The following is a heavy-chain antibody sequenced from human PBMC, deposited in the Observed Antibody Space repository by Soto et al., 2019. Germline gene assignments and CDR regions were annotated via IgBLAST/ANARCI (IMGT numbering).Heavy chain of an antibody. Sequence: SETLSLTCAVYGESFSDYSWSWIRQPPGKGLEWIGEINHSGSTNYNPSLMSRVTISIDTAKNQFSLNLNSVTAADTAVYFCARTDYSFDLWGQGTQVT. J-gene: IGHJ5*02. D-gene: IGHD2-15*01. CDR2: INHSGST. CDR3: ARTDYSFDL. CDR1: GESFSDYS. V-gene: IGHV4-34*01.